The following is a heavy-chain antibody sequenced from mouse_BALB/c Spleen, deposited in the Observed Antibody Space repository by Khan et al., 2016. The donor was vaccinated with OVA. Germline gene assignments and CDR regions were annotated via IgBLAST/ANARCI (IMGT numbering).Heavy chain of an antibody. Sequence: EVQLVESGGGLVQPKGSLKLSCAASGFTFNTYAMNWVRQAPGKGLEWVAHIRSKSNNYATYYADSVRDRFTISRDDSQSMLYLQMNNLKTEDTAMYYCVRHRYDYWGQGTTLTVSS. CDR1: GFTFNTYA. V-gene: IGHV10-1*02. CDR2: IRSKSNNYAT. J-gene: IGHJ2*01. CDR3: VRHRYDY. D-gene: IGHD2-14*01.